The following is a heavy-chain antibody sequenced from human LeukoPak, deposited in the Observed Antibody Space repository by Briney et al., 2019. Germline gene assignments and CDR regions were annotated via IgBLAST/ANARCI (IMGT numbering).Heavy chain of an antibody. Sequence: GASVKVSCKASGGTFSSYAISWVRQAPGQGLEWMGGIIPIFGTANYAQKFQGRVTMTRDMSTSTVYMELSSLRSEDTAVYYCATGPNLLTGYFNFDYWGQGTLVTVSS. D-gene: IGHD3-9*01. CDR2: IIPIFGTA. V-gene: IGHV1-69*05. J-gene: IGHJ4*02. CDR1: GGTFSSYA. CDR3: ATGPNLLTGYFNFDY.